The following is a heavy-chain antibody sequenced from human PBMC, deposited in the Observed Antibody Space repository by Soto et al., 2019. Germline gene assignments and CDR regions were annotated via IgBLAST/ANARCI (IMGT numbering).Heavy chain of an antibody. D-gene: IGHD1-26*01. CDR1: GFTFSSYA. V-gene: IGHV3-23*01. CDR2: ISGSGDST. Sequence: EVQLLESGGGLVQPGGSLRLSCAASGFTFSSYAMRWVRQAPVKGLEWVSAISGSGDSTYYADTVKGRFTISGENSKNMLYLQINSISYEDTAVYYCARRYSGSYYDFWGQGTLVTVSS. CDR3: ARRYSGSYYDF. J-gene: IGHJ4*02.